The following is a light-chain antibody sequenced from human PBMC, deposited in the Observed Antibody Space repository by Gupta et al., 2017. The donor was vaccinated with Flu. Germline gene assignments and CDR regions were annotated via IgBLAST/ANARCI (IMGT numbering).Light chain of an antibody. J-gene: IGKJ2*01. CDR2: GVS. Sequence: DIQMTQSPSSLSASVGDRVTITCRASQSINTYLSWYQQKPGKAPKVLIYGVSNLQSGVPSRFSGGGSGTDFTLTISMLQPEDFATYYCQQTYSTLYTFGQGTKMEIK. CDR3: QQTYSTLYT. CDR1: QSINTY. V-gene: IGKV1-39*01.